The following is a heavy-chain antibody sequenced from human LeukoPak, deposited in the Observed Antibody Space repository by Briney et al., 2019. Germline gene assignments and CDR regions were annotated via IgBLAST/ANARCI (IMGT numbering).Heavy chain of an antibody. D-gene: IGHD2-15*01. V-gene: IGHV3-30-3*01. Sequence: GSLRLSCAASGFTFSSYAMHWVRQAPGKGLEWVAVISYDGSNKYYADSVKGRFTISRDNSKNTLYLQMNSLRAEDTAVYYCARDRDYCSGGSCPNWFDPWGQGTLVTVSS. CDR3: ARDRDYCSGGSCPNWFDP. J-gene: IGHJ5*02. CDR2: ISYDGSNK. CDR1: GFTFSSYA.